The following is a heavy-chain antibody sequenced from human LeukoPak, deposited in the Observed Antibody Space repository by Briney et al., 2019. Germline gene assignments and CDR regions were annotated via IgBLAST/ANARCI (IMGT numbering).Heavy chain of an antibody. CDR2: IIPIFGTA. CDR1: GGTFSSYA. Sequence: VASVKVSCKASGGTFSSYAISWVRQAPGQGLEWVGGIIPIFGTANYAQKFQSRVTITADESTSTAYMELSSLRSEDTAVYYCARALNDAFDIWGQGTMVTVSS. V-gene: IGHV1-69*01. CDR3: ARALNDAFDI. J-gene: IGHJ3*02.